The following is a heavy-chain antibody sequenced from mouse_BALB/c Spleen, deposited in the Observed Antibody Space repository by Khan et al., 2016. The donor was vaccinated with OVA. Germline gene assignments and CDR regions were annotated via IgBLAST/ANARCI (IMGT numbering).Heavy chain of an antibody. CDR2: INPNNGDT. CDR1: GYTFTSYY. J-gene: IGHJ3*01. V-gene: IGHV1S81*02. D-gene: IGHD2-1*01. Sequence: QVQLQQPGAELVKPGASVKISCKASGYTFTSYYMYWVKQRPGQGLEWIGGINPNNGDTHFNEKFKNKATLTVDKSSSTAYMQLSSLTSEDSAVYYWARSGYGNPCAYWGQGTLVTVSA. CDR3: ARSGYGNPCAY.